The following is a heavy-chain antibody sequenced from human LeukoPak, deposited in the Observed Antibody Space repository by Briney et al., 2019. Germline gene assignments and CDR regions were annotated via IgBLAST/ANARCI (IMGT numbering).Heavy chain of an antibody. Sequence: GASVKVSCKASGYTFTGYYMHWVRQTPGQGLEWMGWINPNSGGTNYAQKFQGRVTMTRDTSISTAYMELSRLRSDDTAVYYCGRASRRYCSGGSCYGDYWGQGTLVTVSS. CDR3: GRASRRYCSGGSCYGDY. J-gene: IGHJ4*02. CDR1: GYTFTGYY. D-gene: IGHD2-15*01. V-gene: IGHV1-2*02. CDR2: INPNSGGT.